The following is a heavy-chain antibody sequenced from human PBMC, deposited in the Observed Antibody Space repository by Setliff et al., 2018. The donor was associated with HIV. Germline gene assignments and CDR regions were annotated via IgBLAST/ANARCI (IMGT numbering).Heavy chain of an antibody. CDR1: GYTFTDYY. Sequence: ASVKVSCKASGYTFTDYYMHWVKQAPGKGPEWMGRVDPEDGETIYAEKFQGRFTISRDNAKSSLSLQMNSLRAEDTAVYFCASLQDAIAAGGMDYWGQGALVTVSS. CDR3: ASLQDAIAAGGMDY. J-gene: IGHJ4*02. V-gene: IGHV1-69-2*01. CDR2: VDPEDGET. D-gene: IGHD6-13*01.